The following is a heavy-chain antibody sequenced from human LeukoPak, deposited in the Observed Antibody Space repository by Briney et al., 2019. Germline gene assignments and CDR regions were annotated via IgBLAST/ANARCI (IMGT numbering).Heavy chain of an antibody. CDR2: IYYSGST. CDR1: GGSSSSYY. D-gene: IGHD4-17*01. CDR3: ARLRPGYYFDY. Sequence: SSKTLSLTCTVSGGSSSSYYWSWIRQPPGKGLEWIGYIYYSGSTNYNPSLKSRVTISVDTSKNQFSLKPSSVTAADTAVYYCARLRPGYYFDYWSQGTLVTVSS. J-gene: IGHJ4*02. V-gene: IGHV4-59*08.